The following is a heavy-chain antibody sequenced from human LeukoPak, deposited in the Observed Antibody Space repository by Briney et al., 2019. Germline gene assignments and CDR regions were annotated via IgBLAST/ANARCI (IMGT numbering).Heavy chain of an antibody. D-gene: IGHD6-13*01. J-gene: IGHJ6*03. CDR2: LSSSGVRT. CDR3: AKNKGQLVPNYCMNV. V-gene: IGHV3-23*01. CDR1: GFTFSSYG. Sequence: GGSLRLSCAASGFTFSSYGIHWVRQAPGKGLELVSTLSSSGVRTYYADSVKGRFTISRDNSLNTVFLQMNSLRGEDTAIYYCAKNKGQLVPNYCMNVWGKGTTVTVSS.